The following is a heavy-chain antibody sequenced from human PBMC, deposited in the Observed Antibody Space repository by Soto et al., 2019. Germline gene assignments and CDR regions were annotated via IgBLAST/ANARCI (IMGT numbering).Heavy chain of an antibody. D-gene: IGHD3-10*01. Sequence: QVQLVESGGALVKPGGSLRLSCVASGFTFTDYYMNWIRQTPGKGLAWLSYISISGTDTNYADTVKGRFTTSRDNAKNSISLQMNRLSVEDTGIYYWAFPSRFPIYCGQGTLVTFSA. V-gene: IGHV3-11*05. CDR1: GFTFTDYY. J-gene: IGHJ4*02. CDR3: AFPSRFPIY. CDR2: ISISGTDT.